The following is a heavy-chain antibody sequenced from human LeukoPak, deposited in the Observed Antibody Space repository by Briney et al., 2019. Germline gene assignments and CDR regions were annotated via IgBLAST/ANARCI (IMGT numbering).Heavy chain of an antibody. CDR3: ARGPTVVSPYYYYYGMDV. CDR2: IYYTGST. CDR1: GGSISGYY. D-gene: IGHD4-23*01. Sequence: SETLSLTCTVSGGSISGYYWTWIRQPPGMGLEWVGYIYYTGSTNYNPSLRSRVTMSVDTSKNQFSLKLSSVTAADTAVYYCARGPTVVSPYYYYYGMDVWGQGTTVTVSS. J-gene: IGHJ6*02. V-gene: IGHV4-59*12.